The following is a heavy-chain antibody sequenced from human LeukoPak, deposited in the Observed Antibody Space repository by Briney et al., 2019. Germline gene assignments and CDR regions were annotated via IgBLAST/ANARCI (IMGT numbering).Heavy chain of an antibody. J-gene: IGHJ5*02. Sequence: GGSLRLSCAASGFTFSSYEMNWVRQAPGKGLEWVSYISSSGSTIYYADSVKGRFTISRDNAKNSLYLQMNSLRAEDTAVYYCAREPHPYSSGPTWGQGTLVTVSS. V-gene: IGHV3-48*03. CDR2: ISSSGSTI. CDR3: AREPHPYSSGPT. D-gene: IGHD6-19*01. CDR1: GFTFSSYE.